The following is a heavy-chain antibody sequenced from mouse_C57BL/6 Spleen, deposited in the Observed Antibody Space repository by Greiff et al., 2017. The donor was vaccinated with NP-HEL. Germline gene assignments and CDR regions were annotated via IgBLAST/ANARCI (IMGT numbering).Heavy chain of an antibody. D-gene: IGHD2-2*01. CDR2: IDPNSGGT. CDR3: AREEGLWLHYYYAMDY. CDR1: GYTFTSYW. V-gene: IGHV1-72*01. J-gene: IGHJ4*01. Sequence: QVQLKQPGAELVKPGASVKLSCKASGYTFTSYWMHWVKQRPGRGLEWIGRIDPNSGGTKYNEKFKSKATLTVDKPSSTAYMQLSSLTSEDSAVYYCAREEGLWLHYYYAMDYWGQGTSVTVSS.